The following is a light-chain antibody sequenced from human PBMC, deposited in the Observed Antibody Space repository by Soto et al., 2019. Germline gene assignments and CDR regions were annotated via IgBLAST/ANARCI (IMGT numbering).Light chain of an antibody. J-gene: IGKJ3*01. CDR3: MHFLQNPLT. V-gene: IGKV2-28*01. CDR2: FGS. Sequence: DIVMTQSPLSLPVTPGEPASISCRSSQSLLYSNGYNYLDWYLQKPVQSPQLLIYFGSNRASGVADRSGGSVTGRHFTLTIISGEPENVCIYYCMHFLQNPLTFGPGSKVD. CDR1: QSLLYSNGYNY.